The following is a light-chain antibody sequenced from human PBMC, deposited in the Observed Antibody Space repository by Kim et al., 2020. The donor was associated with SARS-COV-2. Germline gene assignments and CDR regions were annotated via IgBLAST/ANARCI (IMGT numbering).Light chain of an antibody. CDR3: SAWDDSLNAWV. CDR1: NSNIGSNA. Sequence: QGVPITCSGSNSNIGSNAVPWYQLLPGMAPQLLIHSNSQRPSGVPDRFSGSKSGTSASLAISGLQSEDEADYFCSAWDDSLNAWVFGGGTQLTVL. CDR2: SNS. J-gene: IGLJ3*02. V-gene: IGLV1-44*01.